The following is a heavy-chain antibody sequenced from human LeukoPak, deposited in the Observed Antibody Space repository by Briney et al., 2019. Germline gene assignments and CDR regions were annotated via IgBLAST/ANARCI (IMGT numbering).Heavy chain of an antibody. CDR2: IKEDESAK. D-gene: IGHD3-16*01. Sequence: GSLRLSRVASGFIFTDHWMSWVRQAPGKGLEWVANIKEDESAKFYADSVRGRFTISRDNAKNSLYLQMNNLRVEDTAVYYCARAVDVADYWGRGTLVTVSS. CDR1: GFIFTDHW. J-gene: IGHJ4*02. CDR3: ARAVDVADY. V-gene: IGHV3-7*01.